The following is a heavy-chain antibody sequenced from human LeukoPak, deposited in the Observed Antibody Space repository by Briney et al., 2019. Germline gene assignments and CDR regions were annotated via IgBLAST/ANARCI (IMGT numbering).Heavy chain of an antibody. Sequence: GASVKVSCKASGYTFTGYYMHWVRQAPGQGPEWMGWINPNSGGTNYAQKFKGRVTMTRDTSISTPYMELRRRRSDDTAVYYCAXXAFNYYDSSDDQPGWGQGTLVTVSS. D-gene: IGHD3-22*01. CDR3: AXXAFNYYDSSDDQPG. CDR2: INPNSGGT. J-gene: IGHJ4*02. CDR1: GYTFTGYY. V-gene: IGHV1-2*02.